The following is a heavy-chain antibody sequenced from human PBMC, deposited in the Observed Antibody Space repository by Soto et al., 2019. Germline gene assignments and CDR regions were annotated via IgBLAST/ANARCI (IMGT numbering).Heavy chain of an antibody. J-gene: IGHJ6*02. CDR1: GGPISGDY. CDR2: IYYNGDT. Sequence: QVQLQESGPGLVKPSETLSLTCTVSGGPISGDYWTWIRQPPGKGLEWIGSIYYNGDTKYNPSLKSRVTISVDTSKNQFFLKVHSVTAADTAVYYCARKEACGVSCFYGMDVWGQGTTVTVSS. CDR3: ARKEACGVSCFYGMDV. D-gene: IGHD2-15*01. V-gene: IGHV4-59*01.